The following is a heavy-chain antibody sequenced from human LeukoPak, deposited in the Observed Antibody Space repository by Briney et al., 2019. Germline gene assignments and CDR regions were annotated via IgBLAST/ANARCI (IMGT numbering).Heavy chain of an antibody. Sequence: GASVKVSCKASGYTLTSYAMNWVRQAPGQGLEWMGWINTNTGNPTYAQGFTGRFVFSLDTSVSTAYLQISSLKAEDTAVYYCARDRYYYDSSGYSETHDAFDIWGQGTMVTVSS. CDR2: INTNTGNP. D-gene: IGHD3-22*01. CDR1: GYTLTSYA. V-gene: IGHV7-4-1*02. J-gene: IGHJ3*02. CDR3: ARDRYYYDSSGYSETHDAFDI.